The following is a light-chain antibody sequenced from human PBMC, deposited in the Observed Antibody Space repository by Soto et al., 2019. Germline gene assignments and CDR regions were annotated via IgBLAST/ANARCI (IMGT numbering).Light chain of an antibody. V-gene: IGKV1-6*01. CDR2: GAS. CDR3: LQDINYPWT. Sequence: MSQSPSALSASVVDRVTVSCRASQGIGNALGWYQQKPGKPPKVLIYGASNLQSGVPPRFSGSGSGTDFTLAISSLQPEDSATYYCLQDINYPWTFGQGTKVDIK. J-gene: IGKJ1*01. CDR1: QGIGNA.